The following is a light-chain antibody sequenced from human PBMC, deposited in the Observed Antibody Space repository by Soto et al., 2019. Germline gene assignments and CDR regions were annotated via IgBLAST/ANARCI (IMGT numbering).Light chain of an antibody. J-gene: IGKJ4*01. V-gene: IGKV4-1*01. Sequence: DIVMTQSLVSLAVSLGERATINCKSSQSVLYSSNNKNYLAWYQQKPGQPPQLLIYWASTRESGVPDRFSGSGSGTDFTLTISNLQAEDVAVYYCQQYYTAPLTFGGGTKVEIK. CDR1: QSVLYSSNNKNY. CDR2: WAS. CDR3: QQYYTAPLT.